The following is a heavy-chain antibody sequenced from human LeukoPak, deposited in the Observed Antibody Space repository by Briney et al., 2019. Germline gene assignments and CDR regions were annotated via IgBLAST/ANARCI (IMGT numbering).Heavy chain of an antibody. CDR3: ADSVLG. J-gene: IGHJ4*02. CDR1: GFTVSSYG. CDR2: ISGSSGST. D-gene: IGHD5/OR15-5a*01. V-gene: IGHV3-23*01. Sequence: GGSLRLSCAASGFTVSSYGMSWVRRAPGKGLEGVSGISGSSGSTDYADSVKGRFTISRDNSKNTVYLQMNSLRAEDTAVYYCADSVLGWGQGTLVTVSS.